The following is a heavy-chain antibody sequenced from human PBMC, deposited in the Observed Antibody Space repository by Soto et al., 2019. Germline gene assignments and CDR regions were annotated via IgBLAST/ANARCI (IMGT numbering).Heavy chain of an antibody. J-gene: IGHJ4*02. CDR3: ARGSGYDSFDF. CDR1: GVTMRYGCSS. CDR2: FAHPETS. V-gene: IGHV4-30-2*06. D-gene: IGHD3-22*01. Sequence: TLSLPYSVSGVTMRYGCSSWSWIWQSPGKALEGRAYFAHPETSHYSPSIKSRLSLSIDRTRDQCALSLSFMTAAEKAVYYCARGSGYDSFDFWGQGIQVTVSS.